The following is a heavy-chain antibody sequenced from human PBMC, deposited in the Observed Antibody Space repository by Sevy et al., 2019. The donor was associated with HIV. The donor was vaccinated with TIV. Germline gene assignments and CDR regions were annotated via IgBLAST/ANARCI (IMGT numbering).Heavy chain of an antibody. J-gene: IGHJ3*02. CDR2: ISWDGGST. D-gene: IGHD1-26*01. Sequence: GGSQRLSCAASGFTFDDYTMHWVRQAPGKGLEWVSLISWDGGSTYYADSVKGRFTISRDNSKNSPYLQMNSLRTEDTALYYCAKDPLYSGSQPNDAFDIWGQGTTVTVSS. CDR3: AKDPLYSGSQPNDAFDI. V-gene: IGHV3-43*01. CDR1: GFTFDDYT.